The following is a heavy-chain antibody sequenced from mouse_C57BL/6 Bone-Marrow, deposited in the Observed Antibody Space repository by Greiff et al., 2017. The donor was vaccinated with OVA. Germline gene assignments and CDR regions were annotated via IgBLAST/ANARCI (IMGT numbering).Heavy chain of an antibody. CDR2: ISYDGSK. J-gene: IGHJ4*01. V-gene: IGHV3-6*01. Sequence: EVQLQESGPGLVKPSQSLSLTCSVTGYSITSGYYWNWIRQFPGNKLEWMGYISYDGSKNYNPSLKNRISITRDTSKNQFFLKLNSVTTEDTATYYCGAMDYCGQGTSVTVSS. CDR3: GAMDY. CDR1: GYSITSGYY.